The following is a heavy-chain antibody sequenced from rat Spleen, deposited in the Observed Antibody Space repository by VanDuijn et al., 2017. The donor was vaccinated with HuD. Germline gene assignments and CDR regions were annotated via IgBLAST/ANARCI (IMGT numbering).Heavy chain of an antibody. CDR3: ARHGTINTMVRYYFDY. CDR2: ITPGGDNS. D-gene: IGHD1-1*01. V-gene: IGHV5S23*01. CDR1: GFTFSDYN. Sequence: EVQLVESDGGLVQPGRSLKLSCAASGFTFSDYNMAWVRQAPMKGLEWVASITPGGDNSYYRDSVKGRFTISREDAKSTLYLQMDSLRSEDTATYYCARHGTINTMVRYYFDYWGQGDMVTVSS. J-gene: IGHJ2*01.